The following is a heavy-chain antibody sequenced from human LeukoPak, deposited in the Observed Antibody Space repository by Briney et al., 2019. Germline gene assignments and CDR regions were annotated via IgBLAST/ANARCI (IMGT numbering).Heavy chain of an antibody. V-gene: IGHV4-59*02. CDR2: IYYSGST. J-gene: IGHJ6*02. CDR1: GGSVSSYY. D-gene: IGHD2-15*01. Sequence: SETLSLTCTVSGGSVSSYYWSWIRQPPGKGLEWIGYIYYSGSTNYNPSLKSRVTISVDTSKNQFSLKLSSVTAADTAVYYCVGVAVVAALYGMDVWGQGTTVTVSS. CDR3: VGVAVVAALYGMDV.